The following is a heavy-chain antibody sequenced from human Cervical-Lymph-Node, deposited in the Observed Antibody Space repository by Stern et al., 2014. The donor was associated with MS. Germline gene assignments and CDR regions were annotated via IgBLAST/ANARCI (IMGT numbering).Heavy chain of an antibody. CDR1: GFTFSHYS. CDR2: ISNNSTHT. J-gene: IGHJ4*02. CDR3: ARARVGDYARSPHLDS. V-gene: IGHV3-21*01. D-gene: IGHD4-17*01. Sequence: EVQLVQSGGGLVQPGESLRLSCDASGFTFSHYSLNWVRQAPGKGLEWISSISNNSTHTCYEDYVEGRFTSSRDSAKDSVSLHMVSLRAEDTAVYYCARARVGDYARSPHLDSWGQGTLVTVSS.